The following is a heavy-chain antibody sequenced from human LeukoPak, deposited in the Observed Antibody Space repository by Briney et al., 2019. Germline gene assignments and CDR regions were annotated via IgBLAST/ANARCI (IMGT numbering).Heavy chain of an antibody. Sequence: PGGSLRLSCAASGFTFSSYGMHWVRQAPGKGLEWVAFIRYDGSNKYYADSVKGRFTISRDNSKNTLYLQMNSLRAEDTAVYYCAKDQGSGSYYNSFDYWGQGTLVTVSS. D-gene: IGHD3-10*01. CDR2: IRYDGSNK. CDR1: GFTFSSYG. CDR3: AKDQGSGSYYNSFDY. V-gene: IGHV3-30*02. J-gene: IGHJ4*02.